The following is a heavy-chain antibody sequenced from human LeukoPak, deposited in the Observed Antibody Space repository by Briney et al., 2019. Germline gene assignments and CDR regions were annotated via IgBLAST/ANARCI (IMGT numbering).Heavy chain of an antibody. V-gene: IGHV4-39*01. J-gene: IGHJ4*02. CDR3: ARQGAGTARSFDS. D-gene: IGHD6-6*01. CDR1: GGSISSSSYY. Sequence: SETPSLTCTVSGGSISSSSYYWGWIRQPPGKGLEWIGSIYYSGSTYYNPSLKSRVTISVDTSKNQFSLKLSSVTAADTAVYYCARQGAGTARSFDSWGQGTRVTVSS. CDR2: IYYSGST.